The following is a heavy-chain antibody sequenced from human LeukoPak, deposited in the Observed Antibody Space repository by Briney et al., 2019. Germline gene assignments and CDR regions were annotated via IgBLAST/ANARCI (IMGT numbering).Heavy chain of an antibody. CDR3: ARRGCSSTSCPVGGYYYYGMDV. V-gene: IGHV4-34*01. Sequence: STNYNPSLKSRVTISVDTSKNQFSLKLSSVTAADTAVYYCARRGCSSTSCPVGGYYYYGMDVWGKGTTVTVSS. D-gene: IGHD2-2*01. J-gene: IGHJ6*04. CDR2: ST.